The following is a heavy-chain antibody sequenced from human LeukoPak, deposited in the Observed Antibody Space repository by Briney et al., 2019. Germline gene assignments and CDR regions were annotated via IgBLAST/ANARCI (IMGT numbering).Heavy chain of an antibody. V-gene: IGHV4-59*01. D-gene: IGHD1-1*01. CDR1: GGSISSYY. J-gene: IGHJ4*02. CDR3: AREGTTAPGEDYFDY. Sequence: SETLSLTCTVSGGSISSYYWSWIRQPPGKGLGWIGYIYYSGSTNYNPSLKSRVTISVDTSKNQFSLKLSSVTAADTAVYYCAREGTTAPGEDYFDYWGQGTLVTVSS. CDR2: IYYSGST.